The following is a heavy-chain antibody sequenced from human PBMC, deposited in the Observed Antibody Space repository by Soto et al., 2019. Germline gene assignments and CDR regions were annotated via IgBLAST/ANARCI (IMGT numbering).Heavy chain of an antibody. CDR3: ARGLAYDRPITVAEPFDS. J-gene: IGHJ4*02. V-gene: IGHV4-34*02. CDR2: ISHSGSR. CDR1: GGSFIGSF. D-gene: IGHD6-19*01. Sequence: QVQLQQWGAGLLKASETLSLTCVVSGGSFIGSFWPWFRQSPGRGLEWIGEISHSGSRNYNPAFQSRVIISVDSSKNHVSLKLSSVTAADSATYFCARGLAYDRPITVAEPFDSWGQGTLVTVSS.